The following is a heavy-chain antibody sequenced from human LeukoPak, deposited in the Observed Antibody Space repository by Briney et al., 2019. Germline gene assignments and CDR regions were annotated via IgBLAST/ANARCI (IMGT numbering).Heavy chain of an antibody. CDR2: IYYDGYP. Sequence: PSETLSLTCNVSGASLSSYFWSWIRQAPGKGLEWIGCIYYDGYPNYSPSLRSRITISVEKSKSQFSLNLRSVTAADTALYFCAGTELGYCTVTGCPLESWGQGTLVTVSS. CDR3: AGTELGYCTVTGCPLES. V-gene: IGHV4-59*01. J-gene: IGHJ4*02. D-gene: IGHD2-8*02. CDR1: GASLSSYF.